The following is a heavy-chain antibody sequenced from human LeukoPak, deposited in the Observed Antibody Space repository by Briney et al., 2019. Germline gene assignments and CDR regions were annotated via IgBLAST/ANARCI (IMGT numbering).Heavy chain of an antibody. CDR1: GGSFSGYY. V-gene: IGHV4-34*01. CDR2: INHSGGT. CDR3: ARRVSGYSYGPRVRDY. D-gene: IGHD5-18*01. J-gene: IGHJ4*02. Sequence: SETLSLTCAVYGGSFSGYYWSWIRQPPGKGLEWIGEINHSGGTNYNPSLKSRVTISVDTSKNQFSLKLSSVTAADTAVYYCARRVSGYSYGPRVRDYWGQGTLVTVSS.